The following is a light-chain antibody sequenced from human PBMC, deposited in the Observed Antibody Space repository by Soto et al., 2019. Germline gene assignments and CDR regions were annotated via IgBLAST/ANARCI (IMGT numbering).Light chain of an antibody. CDR2: CAS. CDR1: QSVSST. J-gene: IGKJ5*01. Sequence: IMMTQSPATLSVCTWERVTISCRASQSVSSTLAWYQQKPAQDARMLLYCASTRSPGMPARFSGSGSGTAFTLIIISLQYEEFAVYYCQQYNNCPPITFGQGTRLEIK. CDR3: QQYNNCPPIT. V-gene: IGKV3-15*01.